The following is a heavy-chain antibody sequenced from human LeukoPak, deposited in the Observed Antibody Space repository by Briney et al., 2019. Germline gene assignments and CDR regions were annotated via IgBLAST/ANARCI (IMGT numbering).Heavy chain of an antibody. Sequence: SVKVSCKASGGTFISYAISWVRQAPGQGLEWMGGIIPIFGTANYAQKFQGRVTITADESTSTAYMELSSLRSEDTAVYYCAGDGRLERRRDDAFDIWGQGTMVTVSS. CDR2: IIPIFGTA. D-gene: IGHD1-1*01. CDR3: AGDGRLERRRDDAFDI. V-gene: IGHV1-69*13. J-gene: IGHJ3*02. CDR1: GGTFISYA.